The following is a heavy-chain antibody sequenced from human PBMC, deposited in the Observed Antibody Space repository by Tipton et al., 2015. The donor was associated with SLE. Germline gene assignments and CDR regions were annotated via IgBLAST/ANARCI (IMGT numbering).Heavy chain of an antibody. CDR2: INHRGST. CDR1: GGSFSGYY. J-gene: IGHJ4*02. Sequence: TLSLTCAVYGGSFSGYYWSWIRQPPGKGLEWIGEINHRGSTNYNPSLKSRVTISIDTSKNQFSLKLSSVTAADTAVYYCARNRRQLVPNSQNYWGQGTLVTVSS. D-gene: IGHD6-6*01. V-gene: IGHV4-34*01. CDR3: ARNRRQLVPNSQNY.